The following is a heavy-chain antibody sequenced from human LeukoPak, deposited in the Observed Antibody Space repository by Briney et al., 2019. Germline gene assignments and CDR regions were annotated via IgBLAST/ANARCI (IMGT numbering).Heavy chain of an antibody. V-gene: IGHV3-21*01. CDR3: ARGSYYFDC. Sequence: PGGSLRLSCAASGFTFSSYSMNWVRQAPGKGLEWVSCISSGSSDIYYADSVKGRLTISRDNAKNSLYLHMNSLRPEDTAVYYCARGSYYFDCWVQATLVTVSS. CDR1: GFTFSSYS. CDR2: ISSGSSDI. J-gene: IGHJ4*02.